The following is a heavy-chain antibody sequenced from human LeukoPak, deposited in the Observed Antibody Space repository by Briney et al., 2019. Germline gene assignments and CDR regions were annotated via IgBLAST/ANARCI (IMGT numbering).Heavy chain of an antibody. CDR1: GGTFTNYG. J-gene: IGHJ5*02. Sequence: ASVKVSCKASGGTFTNYGISWVRQAPGQGLEWMGALIPLLGTTNYAQKFQGRVTMTRDMSTSTDYMELSSLRSEDTAVYYCARDNSVEDTAWWFDPWGQGTLVTVSS. V-gene: IGHV1-69*05. D-gene: IGHD4-23*01. CDR2: LIPLLGTT. CDR3: ARDNSVEDTAWWFDP.